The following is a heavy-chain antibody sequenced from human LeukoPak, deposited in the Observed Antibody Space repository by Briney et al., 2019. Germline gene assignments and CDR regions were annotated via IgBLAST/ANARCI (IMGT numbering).Heavy chain of an antibody. CDR3: ASQNMEWELLAFDY. V-gene: IGHV1-69*13. J-gene: IGHJ4*02. CDR2: IIPIFGTA. CDR1: GYTFSSYG. Sequence: GASVKVSCKASGYTFSSYGISWVRQAPGQGLEWMGGIIPIFGTANYAQKFQGRVTITADESTSTAYMELSSLRSEDTAVYYCASQNMEWELLAFDYWGQGTLVTVSS. D-gene: IGHD1-26*01.